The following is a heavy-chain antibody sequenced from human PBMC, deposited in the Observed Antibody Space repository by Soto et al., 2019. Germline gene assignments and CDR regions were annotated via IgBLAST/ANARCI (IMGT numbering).Heavy chain of an antibody. D-gene: IGHD7-27*01. J-gene: IGHJ1*01. CDR1: GFSLTTSGVG. CDR2: IYWDDSN. Sequence: SGPTLVNPTQTLTLTCTFSGFSLTTSGVGVGWIRQPPGKALEWLALIYWDDSNRYSPSLKSRLTITKDTSKNQVVLTMANMDPMDTATYYGAHPLLGGYTFQHWGQGTLVTVSS. V-gene: IGHV2-5*02. CDR3: AHPLLGGYTFQH.